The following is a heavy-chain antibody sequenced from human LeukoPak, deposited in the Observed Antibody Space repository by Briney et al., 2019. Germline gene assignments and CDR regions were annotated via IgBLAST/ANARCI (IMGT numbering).Heavy chain of an antibody. CDR3: ARGDTKTTDYYDSSGYYYVRAYFDY. J-gene: IGHJ4*02. D-gene: IGHD3-22*01. CDR1: GYSFTKYW. CDR2: IYPGDSDT. Sequence: GESLKISCKGSGYSFTKYWIGWVRQMPGKGLEWMGIIYPGDSDTRYSPSFQGQVTISADKSISTAYLQWSSLKASDTAMYYCARGDTKTTDYYDSSGYYYVRAYFDYWGQGTLVTVSS. V-gene: IGHV5-51*01.